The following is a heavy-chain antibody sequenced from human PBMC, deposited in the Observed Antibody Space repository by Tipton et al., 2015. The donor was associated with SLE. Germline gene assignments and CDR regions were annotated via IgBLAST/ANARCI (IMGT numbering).Heavy chain of an antibody. V-gene: IGHV4-39*07. CDR1: GGSISSSSYY. Sequence: LRLSCTVSGGSISSSSYYWGWIRQPPGKGLEWIGSIYYSGSTYYNPPLKSRVTISVDTSKNQFSLKLSSVTAADTSVYYCARGRVWQQLVYFDYWGQGTLVTVSS. CDR3: ARGRVWQQLVYFDY. J-gene: IGHJ4*02. D-gene: IGHD6-13*01. CDR2: IYYSGST.